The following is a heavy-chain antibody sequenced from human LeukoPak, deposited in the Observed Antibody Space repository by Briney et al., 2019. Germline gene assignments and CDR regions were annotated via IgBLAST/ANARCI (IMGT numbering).Heavy chain of an antibody. J-gene: IGHJ4*02. CDR1: GYTFTSYY. V-gene: IGHV1-46*01. CDR3: ARETPLAVADY. Sequence: ASVKVSCKASGYTFTSYYMHWVRQAPGQGLEWMGIINPSGGGTRYAQKFQCRVTMTRDTSTSTVYMELSSLRSEDTAVYYCARETPLAVADYWGQGTLVTVSS. CDR2: INPSGGGT. D-gene: IGHD6-19*01.